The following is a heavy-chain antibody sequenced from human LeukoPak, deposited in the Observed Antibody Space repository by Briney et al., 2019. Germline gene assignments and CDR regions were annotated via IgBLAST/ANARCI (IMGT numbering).Heavy chain of an antibody. CDR1: GFTFSSYA. J-gene: IGHJ6*02. V-gene: IGHV3-23*01. Sequence: GGSLRLSCAASGFTFSSYAMSWVRQAPGKGLEWVSAISGSGGSTYYADSVKGRFTISRDNSKNTLYLQMNSLRAEDTAVYYCAKRSGSRYNYYYGMDVWGQGTTVTVSS. D-gene: IGHD6-13*01. CDR3: AKRSGSRYNYYYGMDV. CDR2: ISGSGGST.